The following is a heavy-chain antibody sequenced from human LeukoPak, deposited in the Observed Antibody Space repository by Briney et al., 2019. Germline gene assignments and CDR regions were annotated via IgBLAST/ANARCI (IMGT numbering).Heavy chain of an antibody. V-gene: IGHV4-34*01. CDR2: INHSGST. CDR3: ARGRSSSWYPKNYYYYMDV. CDR1: GGSFSGYY. D-gene: IGHD6-13*01. J-gene: IGHJ6*03. Sequence: SETLSLTCAVYGGSFSGYYWSWIRQPPGKGLEWIGEINHSGSTNYNPSLKSRVTISVDTSKNQFSLKLSSVTAADTAVYYCARGRSSSWYPKNYYYYMDVWGKGTTVTVSS.